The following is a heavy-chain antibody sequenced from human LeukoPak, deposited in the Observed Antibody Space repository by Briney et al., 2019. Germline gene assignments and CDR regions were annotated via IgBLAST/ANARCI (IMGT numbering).Heavy chain of an antibody. V-gene: IGHV1-24*01. CDR2: FDPENGET. Sequence: ASVKVSCKVSGYTLTELSMHWVRQAPGKGLEWMGGFDPENGETIYAQKFQGRVTMTEDTSTDTAYMELSSLRSEDTAVYYCARDQKRYSYGSYYYYYMDVWGKGTTVTVSS. D-gene: IGHD5-18*01. CDR3: ARDQKRYSYGSYYYYYMDV. CDR1: GYTLTELS. J-gene: IGHJ6*03.